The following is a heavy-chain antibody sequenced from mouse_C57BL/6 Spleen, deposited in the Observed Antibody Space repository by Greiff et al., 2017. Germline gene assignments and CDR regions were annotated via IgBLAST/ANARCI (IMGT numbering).Heavy chain of an antibody. CDR3: ANHYYCGSFDD. CDR1: GYTFTDHT. J-gene: IGHJ2*01. Sequence: QVQLQQSDAELVKPGASVKISCTVSGYTFTDHTIHWMKQRPEQGLEWIGYIYPRDGSTKYNEKFKGKATLPADKSSSTAYMQLNGLTAEDSAVYFCANHYYCGSFDDWGQGTTLTVSS. D-gene: IGHD1-1*01. V-gene: IGHV1-78*01. CDR2: IYPRDGST.